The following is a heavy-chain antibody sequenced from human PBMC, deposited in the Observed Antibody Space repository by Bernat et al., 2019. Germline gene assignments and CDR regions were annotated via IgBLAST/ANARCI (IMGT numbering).Heavy chain of an antibody. CDR1: GFTFTTYG. J-gene: IGHJ4*02. CDR3: ARDNDGSSHYDQFDY. V-gene: IGHV3-33*01. D-gene: IGHD3-22*01. CDR2: IWSDGNNK. Sequence: QVQLVESGGGVVQPGTSLTLSCATSGFTFTTYGIHWVRQAPGKGLEWVAVIWSDGNNKDYVASVKGRFTISRDNSESTVYLQMNSLRAEDTAVYYCARDNDGSSHYDQFDYWGQGTLVTVSS.